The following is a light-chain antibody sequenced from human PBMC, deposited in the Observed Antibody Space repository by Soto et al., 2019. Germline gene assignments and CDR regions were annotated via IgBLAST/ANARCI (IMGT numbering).Light chain of an antibody. CDR1: SSDVGGYNY. CDR2: DVS. J-gene: IGLJ2*01. CDR3: SSYTSSSVV. V-gene: IGLV2-14*01. Sequence: QSALTQPASVSGSPGQSITISCTGTSSDVGGYNYVSWYQQHPGKAPKLMIYDVSNRPSGVSNRFSGSKSGNTASLTISGLQAEDEADYYCSSYTSSSVVFGGGPSSPS.